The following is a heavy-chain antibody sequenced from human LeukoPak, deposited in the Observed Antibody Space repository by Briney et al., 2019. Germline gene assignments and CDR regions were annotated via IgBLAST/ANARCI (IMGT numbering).Heavy chain of an antibody. D-gene: IGHD3-16*01. Sequence: GGSLRLSCAASGFTVSSNYMSWVRQAPGKGLEWVSVIYSGGSTYYEDSVKGRFTISRDNSKNTLYLQMNSLRAEDTAVYYCARIAFAWFDPWGQGTLVTVSS. V-gene: IGHV3-66*01. CDR2: IYSGGST. CDR1: GFTVSSNY. CDR3: ARIAFAWFDP. J-gene: IGHJ5*02.